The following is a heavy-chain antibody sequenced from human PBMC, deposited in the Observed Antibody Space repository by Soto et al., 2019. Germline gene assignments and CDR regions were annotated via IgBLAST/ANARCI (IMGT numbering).Heavy chain of an antibody. CDR3: ARLTGTPTSHMYNWFDP. D-gene: IGHD1-7*01. J-gene: IGHJ5*02. Sequence: SETLSLTCTVSGGSISSSSYYWGWIRQPPGKGLEWIGSIYYSGSTYYNPSLKSRVTISVDTSKNQFSLKLSSVTAADTAVYYCARLTGTPTSHMYNWFDPWGQGTLVTVSS. CDR1: GGSISSSSYY. CDR2: IYYSGST. V-gene: IGHV4-39*01.